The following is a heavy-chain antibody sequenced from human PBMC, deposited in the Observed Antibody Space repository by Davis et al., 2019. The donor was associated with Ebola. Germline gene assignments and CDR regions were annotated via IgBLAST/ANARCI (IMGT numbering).Heavy chain of an antibody. V-gene: IGHV3-7*03. CDR3: TTDRGLEARPLFDW. CDR1: GFTFSSYW. J-gene: IGHJ4*02. D-gene: IGHD6-6*01. CDR2: IKQDGSEK. Sequence: PGGSLRLSCAASGFTFSSYWMAWVRQAPGKGLEWVANIKQDGSEKYHVDSVKGRFTISRDNAKNSLYLQMSSLRAEDTAVYFCTTDRGLEARPLFDWWGQGTLVTVSS.